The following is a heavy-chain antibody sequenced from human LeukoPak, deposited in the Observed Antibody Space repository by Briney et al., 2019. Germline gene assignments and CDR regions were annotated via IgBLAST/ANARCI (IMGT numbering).Heavy chain of an antibody. CDR3: AREPLDTAMAGGDY. CDR2: INSDGSST. Sequence: GGSLRLSCAASGFTFSWYWMHWVRQAPGKGLVWVSRINSDGSSTTYADSVKGRFTISRDNAKNTLYLQMNSLRAEDTAIYYCAREPLDTAMAGGDYWGQGTLVTVSS. CDR1: GFTFSWYW. D-gene: IGHD5-18*01. V-gene: IGHV3-74*01. J-gene: IGHJ4*02.